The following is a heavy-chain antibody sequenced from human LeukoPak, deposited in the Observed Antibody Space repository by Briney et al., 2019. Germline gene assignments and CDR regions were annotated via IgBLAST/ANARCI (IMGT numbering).Heavy chain of an antibody. CDR2: RSSSSINI. Sequence: GRSLRLACAASGFTFSSYSTNWVSQAPGKGLEWVPCRSSSSINIDYPDSVKGRFTISRDTAKNSLYLQMNSLRAEDTAVYYCARGFGELSEGYGMDVWGQGTTVTVSS. J-gene: IGHJ6*02. V-gene: IGHV3-21*01. CDR1: GFTFSSYS. CDR3: ARGFGELSEGYGMDV. D-gene: IGHD3-10*01.